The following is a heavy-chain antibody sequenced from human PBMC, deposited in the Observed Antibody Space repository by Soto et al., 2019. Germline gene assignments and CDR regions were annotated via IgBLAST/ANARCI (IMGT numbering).Heavy chain of an antibody. CDR3: ARTRGATDSPYWFDP. CDR2: IIPILNIA. Sequence: QVQLVQSGAEVKKPGSSVKVSCKASGGTFSSYPISWVRQAPGQGLEWMGRIIPILNIANYAQKFQGRVTLSADESTNPAYMELSSLRSEDTAVYYCARTRGATDSPYWFDPWGQGTLVTVSS. CDR1: GGTFSSYP. J-gene: IGHJ5*02. D-gene: IGHD2-21*01. V-gene: IGHV1-69*02.